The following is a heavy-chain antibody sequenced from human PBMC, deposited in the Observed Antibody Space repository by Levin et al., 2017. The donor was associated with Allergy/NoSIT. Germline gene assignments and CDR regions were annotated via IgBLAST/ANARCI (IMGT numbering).Heavy chain of an antibody. J-gene: IGHJ3*02. CDR3: ARSNDVSVRYSHAFDI. CDR1: GFTLRSCA. D-gene: IGHD5-12*01. CDR2: IRCSGTYT. V-gene: IGHV3-23*01. Sequence: GGSLRLSCAASGFTLRSCAMIWVRQAPGKGLDWVSSIRCSGTYTPYAYSVKGRFTISRDDSRNTLSLQMNSLRAEATAVYYCARSNDVSVRYSHAFDIWGQGTMATVSS.